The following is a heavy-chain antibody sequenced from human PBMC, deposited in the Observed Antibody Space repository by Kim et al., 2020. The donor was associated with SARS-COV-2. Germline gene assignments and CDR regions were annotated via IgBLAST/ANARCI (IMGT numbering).Heavy chain of an antibody. V-gene: IGHV4-4*06. D-gene: IGHD1-1*01. CDR3: ARVNWNDVIDH. Sequence: INNYNPSLKSRVTMSLDTSKNQFSLKVNSVTAADTAMYYCARVNWNDVIDHWGQGTLVTVSS. J-gene: IGHJ4*02. CDR2: IN.